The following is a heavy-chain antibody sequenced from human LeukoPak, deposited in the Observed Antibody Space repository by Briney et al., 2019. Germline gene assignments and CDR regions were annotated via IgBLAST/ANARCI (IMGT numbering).Heavy chain of an antibody. D-gene: IGHD3-10*02. Sequence: TLSLTCTVSGGPSSSGGFFWRWIRQHPGKSLEWVGYIHSSAISNSNPSLRSRVTLSVDTSKNQFSLKLTSVTAADTAVYYCARDALDTAVRGTMPGGFDPWGQGTLVTVSS. V-gene: IGHV4-31*03. CDR2: IHSSAIS. CDR1: GGPSSSGGFF. J-gene: IGHJ5*02. CDR3: ARDALDTAVRGTMPGGFDP.